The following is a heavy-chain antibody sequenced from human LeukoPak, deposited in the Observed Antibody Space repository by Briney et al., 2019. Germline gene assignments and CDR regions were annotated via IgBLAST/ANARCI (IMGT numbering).Heavy chain of an antibody. CDR3: SRDESRQATDY. CDR1: GGSISSSSYY. V-gene: IGHV4-39*02. CDR2: IYYSGST. D-gene: IGHD5-24*01. Sequence: SQTLSLTCTVSGGSISSSSYYWGWIRQPPGKGLEWIGSIYYSGSTYYNPSLKSRVTISVDTSKNQFSLNLSSVTAADTATYYCSRDESRQATDYWGQGTLVTVSS. J-gene: IGHJ4*02.